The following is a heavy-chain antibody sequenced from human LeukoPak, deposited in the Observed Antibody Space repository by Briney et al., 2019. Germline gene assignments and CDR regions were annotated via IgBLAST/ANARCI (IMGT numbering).Heavy chain of an antibody. V-gene: IGHV3-48*03. CDR2: ISSTGSTI. Sequence: GGSLRLSCEASGFTFSAYAMTWVRQAPGKGLEWVSYISSTGSTIYYADSVKGRFTISRDNAKNSLYLQMNSLRAEDTAVYYCASDYYDRSQYWGQGTLVTVSS. CDR3: ASDYYDRSQY. D-gene: IGHD3-22*01. J-gene: IGHJ4*02. CDR1: GFTFSAYA.